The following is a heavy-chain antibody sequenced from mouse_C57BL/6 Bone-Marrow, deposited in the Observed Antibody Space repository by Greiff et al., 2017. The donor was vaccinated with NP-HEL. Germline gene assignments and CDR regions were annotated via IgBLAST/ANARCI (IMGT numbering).Heavy chain of an antibody. J-gene: IGHJ2*01. V-gene: IGHV5-15*01. Sequence: EVHLVESGGGLVQPGGSLKLSCAASGFTFSDYGMAWVRQAPRKGPEWVAFISNLAYSIYYADTVTGRFTISRENAKNTLYLEMSSLRSEDTAMYYCARHDGSFDYWGQGTTLTVSS. CDR2: ISNLAYSI. D-gene: IGHD2-3*01. CDR1: GFTFSDYG. CDR3: ARHDGSFDY.